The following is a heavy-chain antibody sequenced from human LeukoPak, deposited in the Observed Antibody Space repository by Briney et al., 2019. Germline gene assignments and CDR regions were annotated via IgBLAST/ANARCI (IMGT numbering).Heavy chain of an antibody. CDR2: INPSGSSA. Sequence: AASVKVSCKASGYSFTSYYMHWVRQAPGQGLEWMGFINPSGSSAAYAQKFQGRLTMTRDMFTSTDYMELTSLTSDDTAVYYCARGRLGTWFGELKAWGQGTLVTVSS. D-gene: IGHD3-10*01. J-gene: IGHJ5*02. V-gene: IGHV1-46*01. CDR3: ARGRLGTWFGELKA. CDR1: GYSFTSYY.